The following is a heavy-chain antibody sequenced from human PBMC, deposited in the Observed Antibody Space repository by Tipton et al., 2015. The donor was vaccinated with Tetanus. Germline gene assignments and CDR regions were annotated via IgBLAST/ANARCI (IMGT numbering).Heavy chain of an antibody. V-gene: IGHV4-31*02. CDR2: IYHTGAA. J-gene: IGHJ5*02. CDR1: GEALVRGGYY. D-gene: IGHD6-13*01. CDR3: ARDFGSNHNWFDP. Sequence: GEALVRGGYYWTWIRHLPGKGLEWIGYIYHTGAAHYNPSLKSRVTLSVDMSKNQFFLKMISMTAADTAVYFCARDFGSNHNWFDPWSQGTPVTVSS.